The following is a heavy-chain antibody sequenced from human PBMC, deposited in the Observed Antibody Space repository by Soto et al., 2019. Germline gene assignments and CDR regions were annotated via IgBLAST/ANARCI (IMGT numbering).Heavy chain of an antibody. CDR3: ASLITGTTGSYYYYYYMDV. CDR2: ISAYNGNT. Sequence: ASVKVSCKASGYTFTSYGISWVRQAPGQRLEWMGWISAYNGNTNYAQKLQGRVTMTTDTSTSTAYMELRSLRSDDTAVYYCASLITGTTGSYYYYYYMDVWGKGTTVTVSS. D-gene: IGHD1-20*01. V-gene: IGHV1-18*01. J-gene: IGHJ6*03. CDR1: GYTFTSYG.